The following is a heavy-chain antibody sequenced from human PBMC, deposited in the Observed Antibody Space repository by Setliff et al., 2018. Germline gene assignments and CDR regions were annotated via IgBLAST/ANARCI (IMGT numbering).Heavy chain of an antibody. Sequence: GGSLRLSCAASGFSFSDFYISWVRQAPGRGLEYVSAISSNGGSTYYANSVKSRFTISRDNSKNKLYLQMGSLRAEAIAVYYCARGEYISSWYPSFDYWGQGTLVTVSS. CDR1: GFSFSDFY. CDR2: ISSNGGST. D-gene: IGHD6-13*01. J-gene: IGHJ4*02. V-gene: IGHV3-64*01. CDR3: ARGEYISSWYPSFDY.